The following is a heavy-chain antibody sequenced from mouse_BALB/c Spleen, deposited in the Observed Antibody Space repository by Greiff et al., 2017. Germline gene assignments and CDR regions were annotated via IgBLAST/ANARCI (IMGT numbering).Heavy chain of an antibody. CDR3: ARLGLITTVVAPMDY. V-gene: IGHV5-12-1*01. CDR1: GFAFSSYD. CDR2: ISSGGGST. D-gene: IGHD1-1*01. J-gene: IGHJ4*01. Sequence: EVMLVESGGGLVKPGGSLKLSCAASGFAFSSYDMSWVRQTPEKRLEWVAYISSGGGSTYYPDTVKGRFTISRDNAKNTLYLQMSSLKSEDTAMYYCARLGLITTVVAPMDYWGQGTSVTVSS.